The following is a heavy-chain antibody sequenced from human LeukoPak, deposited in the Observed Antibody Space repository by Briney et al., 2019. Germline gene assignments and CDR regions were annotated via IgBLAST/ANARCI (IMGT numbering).Heavy chain of an antibody. J-gene: IGHJ4*02. D-gene: IGHD6-13*01. CDR3: ARGVGSSWSFYYFDY. Sequence: PSETLSLTCTVSGGSISSYQWSWIRQPPGKGLEWIGYISYSGFTNYNPSLKSRVTISVDTSKNQFSLKLSSVTAADTAVYYCARGVGSSWSFYYFDYWGQGTLVTVSS. CDR2: ISYSGFT. V-gene: IGHV4-59*01. CDR1: GGSISSYQ.